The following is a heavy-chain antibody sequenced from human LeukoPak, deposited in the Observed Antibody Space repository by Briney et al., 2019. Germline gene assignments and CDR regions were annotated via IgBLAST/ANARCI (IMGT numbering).Heavy chain of an antibody. V-gene: IGHV5-51*01. D-gene: IGHD1-1*01. Sequence: KLGESLKISLQVSGDTFTNFWIGWVRHMPGKGLEWVAIINPGESQIRYSPSLQGQVTISADKSTTTVYLQWTSLRASDTAIYYCARQLYQLQRMGDWFDPWGQGTLVTVSS. CDR3: ARQLYQLQRMGDWFDP. J-gene: IGHJ5*02. CDR2: INPGESQI. CDR1: GDTFTNFW.